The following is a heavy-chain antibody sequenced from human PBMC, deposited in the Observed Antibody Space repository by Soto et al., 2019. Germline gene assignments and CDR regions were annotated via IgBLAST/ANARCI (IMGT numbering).Heavy chain of an antibody. CDR3: TRRDSGAFDV. CDR2: ISHSGKTI. J-gene: IGHJ3*01. V-gene: IGHV3-11*01. CDR1: GFTFRDYY. Sequence: GGSLRLSCAPSGFTFRDYYFSWIRQAPGKGLEWISYISHSGKTIYYADSVKGRFTISRDDAKNTLYLQMNSLRAEDTAMYYCTRRDSGAFDVWGHGTMVTVSS.